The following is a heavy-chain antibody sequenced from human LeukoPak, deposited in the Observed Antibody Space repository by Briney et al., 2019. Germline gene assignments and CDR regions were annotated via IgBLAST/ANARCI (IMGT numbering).Heavy chain of an antibody. D-gene: IGHD2-15*01. Sequence: HPGGSLRLSCAASGFSFSAYWMHWVRQAPGKGLVWVSRIKSDGSSTSYADSVRGRFTISRDNAKNTLYLQMNSLRAEDTAVYYCTRGQIYCSGGYCYFDYWGQGTLVTVSS. CDR2: IKSDGSST. CDR3: TRGQIYCSGGYCYFDY. J-gene: IGHJ4*02. CDR1: GFSFSAYW. V-gene: IGHV3-74*01.